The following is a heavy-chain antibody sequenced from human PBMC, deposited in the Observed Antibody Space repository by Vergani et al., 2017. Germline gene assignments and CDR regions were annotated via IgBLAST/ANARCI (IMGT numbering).Heavy chain of an antibody. Sequence: QVQLQQWGAGLLKPSETLSLTCAVYGGSFSGYYWSWIRQPPGKGLEWIGEINHSRSTNYNPSLKSRVTISVDTSQNQFSLKLSSVTAADTAVYYCARGSQLLFGELSLYYYYYGMDVWGQGTTVTVSS. D-gene: IGHD3-10*01. CDR2: INHSRST. CDR3: ARGSQLLFGELSLYYYYYGMDV. V-gene: IGHV4-34*01. J-gene: IGHJ6*02. CDR1: GGSFSGYY.